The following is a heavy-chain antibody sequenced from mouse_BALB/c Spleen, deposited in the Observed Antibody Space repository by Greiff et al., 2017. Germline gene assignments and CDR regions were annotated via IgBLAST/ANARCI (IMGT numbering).Heavy chain of an antibody. Sequence: VQGVESGAELAKPGASVKMSCKASGYTFTSYWMHWVKQRPGQGLEWIGYINPSTGYTEYNQKFKDKATLTADKSSSTAYMQLSSLTSEDSAVYYCARSPFDYWGQGTTLTVSS. J-gene: IGHJ2*01. CDR3: ARSPFDY. V-gene: IGHV1-7*01. CDR2: INPSTGYT. CDR1: GYTFTSYW.